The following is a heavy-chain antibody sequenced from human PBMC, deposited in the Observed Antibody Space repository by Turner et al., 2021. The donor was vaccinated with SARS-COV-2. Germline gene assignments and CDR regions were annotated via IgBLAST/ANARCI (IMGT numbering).Heavy chain of an antibody. Sequence: QLQLQESGPGLVKPSETLSLTCAVPGGSISSSSYYWGWLRQPPGKGLEWIGSTYYSGSTYYNPSLKSRVTISVDTSKNQFSLKLSSVTAADTAVIYCARGSPQGWYVPVFDYWGQGTLVTVSS. CDR3: ARGSPQGWYVPVFDY. V-gene: IGHV4-39*01. D-gene: IGHD6-19*01. CDR1: GGSISSSSYY. J-gene: IGHJ4*02. CDR2: TYYSGST.